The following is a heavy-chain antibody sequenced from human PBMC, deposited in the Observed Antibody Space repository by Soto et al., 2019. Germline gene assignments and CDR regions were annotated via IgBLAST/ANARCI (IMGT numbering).Heavy chain of an antibody. Sequence: QITLNESGPTVLRPTETLTLTCRFSGFSLTTSGVGVGWIRQSPGKAPEWLALVYWDDDKRYSASLKSRLTITKDTSKNQVVLTVSDLDPTDTATYYCAHRVLCTVFGLVTTTAIYFDFWGQGTPVAVSS. CDR3: AHRVLCTVFGLVTTTAIYFDF. CDR2: VYWDDDK. J-gene: IGHJ4*02. CDR1: GFSLTTSGVG. D-gene: IGHD3-3*01. V-gene: IGHV2-5*02.